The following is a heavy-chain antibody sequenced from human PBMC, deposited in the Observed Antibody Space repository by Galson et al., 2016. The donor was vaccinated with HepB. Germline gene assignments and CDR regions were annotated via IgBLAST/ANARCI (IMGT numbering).Heavy chain of an antibody. J-gene: IGHJ4*02. CDR2: INPYDGET. V-gene: IGHV1-18*01. Sequence: SVKVSCKASGYTFSSYAISWVRQAPGQGLEWMGRINPYDGETNYAQKFQGRVTMTTDTSTSTTFMELKSLRSDDTAVFYCARGSLWLPLDYWGQGTLVTVSS. CDR1: GYTFSSYA. D-gene: IGHD5-12*01. CDR3: ARGSLWLPLDY.